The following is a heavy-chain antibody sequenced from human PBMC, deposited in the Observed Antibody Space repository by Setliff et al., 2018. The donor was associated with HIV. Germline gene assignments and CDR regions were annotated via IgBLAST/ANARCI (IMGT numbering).Heavy chain of an antibody. CDR1: GFTFSNYA. J-gene: IGHJ5*02. D-gene: IGHD3-10*01. Sequence: GSLRLSCAASGFTFSNYAMSWVRQAPGKGLEWVSIISGGGDSTYYADSVKGRFTISRDKSKNTLYLQMNSLRAEDTAVYFCAKSGFGVVALGINNWFDPWGQGTLVTVSS. CDR3: AKSGFGVVALGINNWFDP. CDR2: ISGGGDST. V-gene: IGHV3-23*01.